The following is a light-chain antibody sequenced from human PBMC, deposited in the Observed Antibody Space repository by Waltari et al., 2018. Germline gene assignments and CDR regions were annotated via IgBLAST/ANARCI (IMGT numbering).Light chain of an antibody. Sequence: QRVTFSCTGSSSNIGACYDVHWYQQLPGTAPKLLIYGNSNRPSGVPDRFSGSKSGTSASLAITGLQAEDEADYYCQSYDSSSVVFGGGTKLTVL. CDR2: GNS. CDR1: SSNIGACYD. V-gene: IGLV1-40*01. CDR3: QSYDSSSVV. J-gene: IGLJ2*01.